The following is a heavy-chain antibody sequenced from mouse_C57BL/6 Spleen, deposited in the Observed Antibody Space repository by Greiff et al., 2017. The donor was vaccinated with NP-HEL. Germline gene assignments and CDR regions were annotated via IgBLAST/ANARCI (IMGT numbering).Heavy chain of an antibody. J-gene: IGHJ3*01. CDR1: GYTFTSYW. CDR3: ARGGYGSSYPAWFAY. Sequence: QVQLQQPGAELVRPGSSVKLSCKASGYTFTSYWMDWVKQRPGQGLEWIGNIYPSDSETHYNQKFKDKATLTVDKSSSTAYMQLSSLTSEDSAVYYCARGGYGSSYPAWFAYWGQGTLVTVSA. V-gene: IGHV1-61*01. D-gene: IGHD1-1*01. CDR2: IYPSDSET.